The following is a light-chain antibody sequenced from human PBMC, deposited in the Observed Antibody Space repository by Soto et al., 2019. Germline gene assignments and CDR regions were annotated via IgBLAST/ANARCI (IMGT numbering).Light chain of an antibody. J-gene: IGLJ2*01. CDR1: SSNIGAGYD. V-gene: IGLV1-40*01. CDR3: QSYDSSLSGSDVV. CDR2: GNS. Sequence: QSVLTQPPSVSGAPGQRVTISCTGSSSNIGAGYDVHWYQQLPGTAPKLLIYGNSNRPSGVPDRFSGSKSGTSASLAITGLQAEDEADYDGQSYDSSLSGSDVVFGGGTKLTVL.